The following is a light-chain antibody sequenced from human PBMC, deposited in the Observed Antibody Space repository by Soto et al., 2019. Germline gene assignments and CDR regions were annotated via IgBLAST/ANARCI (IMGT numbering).Light chain of an antibody. CDR2: EVT. J-gene: IGLJ1*01. Sequence: QSVLTQPPSASGSPGQSVTISCTGTSSDVGGYDYASWYQQHPGKAPKLMIYEVTIRPSGASDRFSGSKSGNTASLTVSGLQAEDEADYYCSSYTGGNPSYVFGTGTKVTVL. V-gene: IGLV2-8*01. CDR3: SSYTGGNPSYV. CDR1: SSDVGGYDY.